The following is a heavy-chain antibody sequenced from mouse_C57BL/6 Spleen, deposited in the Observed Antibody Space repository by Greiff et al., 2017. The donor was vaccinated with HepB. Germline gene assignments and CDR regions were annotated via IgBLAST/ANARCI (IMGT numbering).Heavy chain of an antibody. CDR1: GYTFTSYT. Sequence: QVQLQQSGAELARPGASVKMSCKASGYTFTSYTMHWVNQRPGQGLEWIGYINPSSGYTKYNQKFKDKATLTADKSSSTAYMQLSSLTSEDSAVYYCALDSSGLYAMDYWGQGTSVTVSS. CDR3: ALDSSGLYAMDY. V-gene: IGHV1-4*01. J-gene: IGHJ4*01. CDR2: INPSSGYT. D-gene: IGHD3-2*02.